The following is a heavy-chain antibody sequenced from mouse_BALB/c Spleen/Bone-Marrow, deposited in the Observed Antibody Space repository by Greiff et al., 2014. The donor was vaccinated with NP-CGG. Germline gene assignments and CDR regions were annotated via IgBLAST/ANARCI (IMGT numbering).Heavy chain of an antibody. J-gene: IGHJ4*01. D-gene: IGHD1-1*01. V-gene: IGHV5-12-1*01. CDR3: TRLTTVVAPYAMDY. CDR2: ISSGGGSP. CDR1: GFAFSSYD. Sequence: EVKLVESGGGLVKPGGSLKLSCAASGFAFSSYDMSWVSQTPEERLEWVAYISSGGGSPYYPDTVKGRFTVSRDTAKNTLYLQMSSLKSEDTAMYYCTRLTTVVAPYAMDYWGQGTSVTVSS.